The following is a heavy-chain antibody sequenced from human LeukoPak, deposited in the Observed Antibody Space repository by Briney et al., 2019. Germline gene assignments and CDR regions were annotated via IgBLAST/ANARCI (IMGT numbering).Heavy chain of an antibody. D-gene: IGHD6-13*01. CDR2: IYYSGST. CDR1: GGSISSYY. CDR3: ARDAWGAATRSFDY. Sequence: SETLSLTCTVSGGSISSYYWSWIRQPPGKGLEWIGYIYYSGSTNYNPSLKSRVTISVDTSKNQFSLQLNSVTPEDTAVYYCARDAWGAATRSFDYWGQGTLVTVSS. J-gene: IGHJ4*02. V-gene: IGHV4-59*12.